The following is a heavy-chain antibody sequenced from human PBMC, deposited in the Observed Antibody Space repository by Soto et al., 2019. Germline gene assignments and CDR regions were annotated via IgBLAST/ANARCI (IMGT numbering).Heavy chain of an antibody. Sequence: PSQTLSLTCAISGDSVSSNSAAWNWIRQSPSRGLEWLGRTYYRSKWYNDYAVSVKSRITINPDTSKNQFSLKLTSVTAADTAIYYCARYSNNWFQTEGMDVWGQGTTVTVSS. CDR3: ARYSNNWFQTEGMDV. V-gene: IGHV6-1*01. J-gene: IGHJ6*02. D-gene: IGHD6-13*01. CDR1: GDSVSSNSAA. CDR2: TYYRSKWYN.